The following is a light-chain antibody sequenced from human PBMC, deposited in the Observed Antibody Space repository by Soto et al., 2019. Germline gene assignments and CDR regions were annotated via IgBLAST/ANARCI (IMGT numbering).Light chain of an antibody. J-gene: IGLJ3*02. V-gene: IGLV4-69*01. CDR3: QTWDTGIRV. CDR2: LNSDGSH. CDR1: SGHSSYA. Sequence: QPVLTQSPSASASLGASVKLTCTLSSGHSSYAIAWHQQQPEKGPRYLMKLNSDGSHIKGDGIPDLFSGSSSGAERYLTISSLQSEDEADYYCQTWDTGIRVFGGGTKVTVL.